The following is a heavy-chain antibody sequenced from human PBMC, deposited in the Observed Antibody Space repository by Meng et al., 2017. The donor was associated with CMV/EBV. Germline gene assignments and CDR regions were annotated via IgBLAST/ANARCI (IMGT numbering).Heavy chain of an antibody. J-gene: IGHJ4*02. CDR2: IGRSTSTI. V-gene: IGHV3-48*03. Sequence: GESLKISCTASGFTFSSYEMNWVRQAPGKGLEWVSYIGRSTSTIYYADSVRGRFTISRDNAKNSLYLQMNSLRAEDTAVYYCASRRDGYNVDYWGQGTLVTVSS. D-gene: IGHD5-24*01. CDR1: GFTFSSYE. CDR3: ASRRDGYNVDY.